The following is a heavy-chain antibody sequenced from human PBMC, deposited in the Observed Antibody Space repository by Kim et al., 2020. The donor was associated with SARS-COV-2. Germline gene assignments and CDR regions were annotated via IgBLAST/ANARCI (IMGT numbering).Heavy chain of an antibody. Sequence: VKVSCKASGYTFTSYAMNWVRQAPGQGLEWMGWINTNTGNPTYAQGFTGRFVFSLDTSVSTAYLQISSLKAEDTAVYYCARVLGAAARRSAWFDPWGQGTLVTVSS. CDR1: GYTFTSYA. V-gene: IGHV7-4-1*02. CDR3: ARVLGAAARRSAWFDP. D-gene: IGHD6-6*01. CDR2: INTNTGNP. J-gene: IGHJ5*02.